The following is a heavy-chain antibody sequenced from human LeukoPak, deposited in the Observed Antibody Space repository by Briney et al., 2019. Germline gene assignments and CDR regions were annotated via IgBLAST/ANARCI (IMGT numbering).Heavy chain of an antibody. CDR1: GGSISGYY. Sequence: SETLSLTGTVSGGSISGYYWSWIRQPAGKGLEWIGRIYTSGRANYNPSLKSRVTMSVDTSKNPFSLKLSSVPAADTAVYYCARGRYSSSWYRAVGYFDYWGQGTLVTVSS. D-gene: IGHD6-13*01. J-gene: IGHJ4*02. V-gene: IGHV4-4*07. CDR3: ARGRYSSSWYRAVGYFDY. CDR2: IYTSGRA.